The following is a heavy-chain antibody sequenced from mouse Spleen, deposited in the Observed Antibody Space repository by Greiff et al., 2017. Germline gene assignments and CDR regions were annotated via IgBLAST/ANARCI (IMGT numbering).Heavy chain of an antibody. CDR1: GYTFTSYW. Sequence: QVQLQQPGAELVMPGASVKLSCKASGYTFTSYWVHWVKQRPGQGLEWIGEIDPSDIYTNYNQKFKGKATMTVDKSSSTAYMQLSSLTYEDSAVYYCARGTEKNYFDYWGQGTTLTVSS. J-gene: IGHJ2*01. V-gene: IGHV1-69*01. CDR2: IDPSDIYT. CDR3: ARGTEKNYFDY. D-gene: IGHD2-14*01.